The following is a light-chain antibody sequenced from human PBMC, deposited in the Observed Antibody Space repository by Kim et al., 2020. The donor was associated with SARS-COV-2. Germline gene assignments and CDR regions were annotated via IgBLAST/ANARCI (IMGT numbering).Light chain of an antibody. CDR1: RDISNY. CDR3: LQYISYPLT. V-gene: IGKV1-17*03. J-gene: IGKJ4*01. Sequence: ASLGDRVTITCRASRDISNYLAWFQQKPGKAPKRLIYAASDLQPGVASRFSGSGSGTEFTLTISSLQPEDFATYHCLQYISYPLTFGGGTKVDIK. CDR2: AAS.